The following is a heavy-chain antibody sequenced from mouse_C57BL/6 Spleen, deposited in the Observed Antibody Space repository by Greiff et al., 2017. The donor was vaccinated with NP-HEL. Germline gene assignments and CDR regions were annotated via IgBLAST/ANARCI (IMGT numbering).Heavy chain of an antibody. J-gene: IGHJ2*01. CDR3: TASNWDDYFDY. V-gene: IGHV6-3*01. CDR1: GFTFSNYW. Sequence: EVNVVESGGGLVQPGGSMKLSCVASGFTFSNYWMNWVRQSPEKGLEWVAQIRLKSDNYATHYAESVKGRFTISRDDSKSSVYLQMNNLRAEDTGIYYCTASNWDDYFDYWGQGTTLTVSS. D-gene: IGHD4-1*01. CDR2: IRLKSDNYAT.